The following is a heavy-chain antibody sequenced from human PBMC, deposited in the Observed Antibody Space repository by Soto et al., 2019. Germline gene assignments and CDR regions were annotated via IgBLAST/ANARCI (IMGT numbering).Heavy chain of an antibody. D-gene: IGHD6-13*01. J-gene: IGHJ6*02. CDR3: ARDIRVTAAISYYYGMDV. Sequence: QVQLVESGGGVVQPGGSLRLSCAASGFTFNIYSIHWVRQTPGRGLEWVGVISYDGSTQYYADSVKGRFTISRDNSNDTLDLQLNSLRTEDTGVYYCARDIRVTAAISYYYGMDVWGRGTTVTVSS. CDR2: ISYDGSTQ. CDR1: GFTFNIYS. V-gene: IGHV3-30-3*01.